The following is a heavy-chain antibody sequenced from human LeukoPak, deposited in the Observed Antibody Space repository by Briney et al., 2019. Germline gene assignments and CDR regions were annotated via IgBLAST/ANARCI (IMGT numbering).Heavy chain of an antibody. J-gene: IGHJ6*03. D-gene: IGHD5/OR15-5a*01. CDR3: ARAVYAYYYYYMDV. Sequence: SQTLSLTCTVSGGSISSGSYYWSWIRQPAGKGLEWIGRIYTSGSTNYNPSLKSRVTISVDTSKNQFSLKLSSVTAADTAVYYCARAVYAYYYYYMDVWGKGTTVTVSS. V-gene: IGHV4-61*02. CDR2: IYTSGST. CDR1: GGSISSGSYY.